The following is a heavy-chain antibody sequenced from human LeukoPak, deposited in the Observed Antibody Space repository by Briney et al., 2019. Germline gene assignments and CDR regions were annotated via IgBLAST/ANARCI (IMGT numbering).Heavy chain of an antibody. CDR3: AKDIEYDVSGFDY. J-gene: IGHJ4*02. D-gene: IGHD5/OR15-5a*01. Sequence: GGSLRLSCAASGFIFSSYWMHWVRQAPGKGLVWVSRINSDGSSTSYADSVKGRFTISRDNAKNSLYLQMNSLRAEDTALYYCAKDIEYDVSGFDYWGQGTLVTVSS. V-gene: IGHV3-74*01. CDR2: INSDGSST. CDR1: GFIFSSYW.